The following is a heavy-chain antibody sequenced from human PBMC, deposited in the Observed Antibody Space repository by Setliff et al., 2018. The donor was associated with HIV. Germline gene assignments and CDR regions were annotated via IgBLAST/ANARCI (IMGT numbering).Heavy chain of an antibody. Sequence: PSETLSLTCTVSGASISSGNHYWNWIRQPAGKGLEWIGHFYTSGSTNYNPSLKSRVTISVDTSKNHFSLKLSSLTAADTAVYYCARDTELYSSSSGWFDPWGQGTLVTVSS. CDR1: GASISSGNHY. CDR2: FYTSGST. D-gene: IGHD6-6*01. V-gene: IGHV4-61*09. J-gene: IGHJ5*02. CDR3: ARDTELYSSSSGWFDP.